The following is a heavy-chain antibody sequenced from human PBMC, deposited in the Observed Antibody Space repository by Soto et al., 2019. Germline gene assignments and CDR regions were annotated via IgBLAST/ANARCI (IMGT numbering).Heavy chain of an antibody. V-gene: IGHV4-4*02. D-gene: IGHD3-10*01. Sequence: SETLSLNCTVTNSSIVIPNWWTAVRQTPGKGLEWIGEIYHSGSINHNPSLKSRVTMSVDKSKNQFSLKMTSVTAADTGVYYCASKFGELLADAFDIWGQGTVVT. CDR2: IYHSGSI. CDR1: NSSIVIPNW. J-gene: IGHJ3*02. CDR3: ASKFGELLADAFDI.